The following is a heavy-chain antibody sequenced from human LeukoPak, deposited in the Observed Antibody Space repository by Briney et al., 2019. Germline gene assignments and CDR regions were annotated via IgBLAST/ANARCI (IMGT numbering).Heavy chain of an antibody. CDR3: ARGRYYGSGSYYNVGSLFDY. Sequence: SETLSLTCAVYGGSFSGYYWSWIRQPPGKGLEWIGEINHSGSTNYNPSLKSRATISVDTSKNQFSLKLSSVTAADTAVYYCARGRYYGSGSYYNVGSLFDYWGQGTLVTVSS. V-gene: IGHV4-34*01. J-gene: IGHJ4*02. D-gene: IGHD3-10*01. CDR1: GGSFSGYY. CDR2: INHSGST.